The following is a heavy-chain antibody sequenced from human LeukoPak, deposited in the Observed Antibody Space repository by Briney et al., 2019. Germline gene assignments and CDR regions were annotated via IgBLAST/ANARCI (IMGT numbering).Heavy chain of an antibody. V-gene: IGHV4-38-2*01. CDR3: AKAPGLPTPFDY. Sequence: SETLSLTCAVSGYSISSGYYWGWIRQPPGRGLEWIGTVYHSGNTYYNPSLKSRVAISVDTSKNQFSLKLSSVTAADTAVYYCAKAPGLPTPFDYWGQGTLVTVSS. D-gene: IGHD4-17*01. J-gene: IGHJ4*02. CDR2: VYHSGNT. CDR1: GYSISSGYY.